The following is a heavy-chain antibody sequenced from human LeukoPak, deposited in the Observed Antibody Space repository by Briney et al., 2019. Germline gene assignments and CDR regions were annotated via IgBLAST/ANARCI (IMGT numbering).Heavy chain of an antibody. V-gene: IGHV3-30*18. Sequence: PGGSLRLSCAASGFTVSNNYMSWVRQAPGKGVGGVAVISYEVSNKYYADSVKGRFTISRDNSKNTLYPQMNSLRAEDTAVYYCAKGRVVVTATDFDYWGEGTLVTVSS. D-gene: IGHD2-21*02. J-gene: IGHJ4*02. CDR1: GFTVSNNY. CDR2: ISYEVSNK. CDR3: AKGRVVVTATDFDY.